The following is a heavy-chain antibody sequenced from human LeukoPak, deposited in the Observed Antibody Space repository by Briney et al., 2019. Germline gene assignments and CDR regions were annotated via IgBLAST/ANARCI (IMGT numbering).Heavy chain of an antibody. CDR1: GFPFSSYA. D-gene: IGHD3-3*01. J-gene: IGHJ4*02. Sequence: PGRSLRLSCAASGFPFSSYAMHWVRQAPGKGLEGVAIITYDGSSKFYADSVKGRFTISRDNSKDTLYLQMNSLRPEDTAIYYCAREKRSGYYPGYWGQGTLVTVSS. CDR2: ITYDGSSK. V-gene: IGHV3-30-3*01. CDR3: AREKRSGYYPGY.